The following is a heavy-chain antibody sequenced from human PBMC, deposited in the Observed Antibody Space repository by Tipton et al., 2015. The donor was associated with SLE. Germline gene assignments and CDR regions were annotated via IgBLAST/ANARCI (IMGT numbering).Heavy chain of an antibody. CDR2: INADDTT. J-gene: IGHJ3*02. Sequence: SLRLSCAASGFTFSIYAMTWVRQAPGKGLEWVSVINADDTTYYADSVKGRFTVSRDNSKNTLYLQMSGLRGEDTAVYYCVKDSTSSNYYTAFEIWGHGTQVTVSS. D-gene: IGHD6-13*01. CDR1: GFTFSIYA. CDR3: VKDSTSSNYYTAFEI. V-gene: IGHV3-23*03.